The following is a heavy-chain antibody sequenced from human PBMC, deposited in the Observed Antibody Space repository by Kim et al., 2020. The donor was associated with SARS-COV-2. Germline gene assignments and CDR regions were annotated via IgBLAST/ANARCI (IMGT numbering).Heavy chain of an antibody. CDR1: GGSFSGYY. CDR3: ARGSRGSGSYYNHPFDY. D-gene: IGHD3-10*01. CDR2: INHSGST. V-gene: IGHV4-34*01. J-gene: IGHJ4*02. Sequence: SETLSLTCAVYGGSFSGYYWSWIRQPPGKGLEWIGEINHSGSTNYNPSLKSRVTISVDTSKNQFSLKLSSVTAADTAVYYCARGSRGSGSYYNHPFDYWGQGTLVTVSS.